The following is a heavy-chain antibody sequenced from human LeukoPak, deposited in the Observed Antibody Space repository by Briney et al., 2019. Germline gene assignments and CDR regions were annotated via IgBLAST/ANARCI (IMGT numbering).Heavy chain of an antibody. Sequence: SATLSLTCAVDGGSFSGYYWSWIRQPPGKGLEWIGEINHSGSTSYNPSLKSRVTISVDTSKNQFSLKLSSVTAADTAVYYCASDVYPPGGAFDIWGGGTMVTVSS. CDR2: INHSGST. J-gene: IGHJ3*02. D-gene: IGHD2-8*01. CDR1: GGSFSGYY. V-gene: IGHV4-34*01. CDR3: ASDVYPPGGAFDI.